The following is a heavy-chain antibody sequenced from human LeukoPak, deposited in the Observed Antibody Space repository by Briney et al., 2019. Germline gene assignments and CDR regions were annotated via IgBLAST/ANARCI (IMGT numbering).Heavy chain of an antibody. CDR1: GGSISSYY. CDR3: ARECVDIVVVPAWFDP. J-gene: IGHJ5*02. D-gene: IGHD2-2*03. Sequence: NASETLSLTCTVSGGSISSYYWSWIRQPAGKGLEWIGRIYTSGSTNYNPSLKSRVTISVDTSKNQFSLKLSSVTAADTAVYYCARECVDIVVVPAWFDPWGQGTLVTVSS. CDR2: IYTSGST. V-gene: IGHV4-4*07.